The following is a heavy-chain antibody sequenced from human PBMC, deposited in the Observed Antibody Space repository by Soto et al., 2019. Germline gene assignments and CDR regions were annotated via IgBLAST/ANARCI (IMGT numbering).Heavy chain of an antibody. CDR2: MNPNSGNT. CDR3: ASRSSGWYADAFDI. J-gene: IGHJ3*02. CDR1: GYTFTSYD. V-gene: IGHV1-8*01. Sequence: QVQLVQSGAEVKKPGASVKVSCKASGYTFTSYDINWVRQATGQGLEWMGWMNPNSGNTGYAQKFQGRVTMTRNTSISTAYMELSSLRSDDTAVYYCASRSSGWYADAFDIWGQGTMVTVSS. D-gene: IGHD6-19*01.